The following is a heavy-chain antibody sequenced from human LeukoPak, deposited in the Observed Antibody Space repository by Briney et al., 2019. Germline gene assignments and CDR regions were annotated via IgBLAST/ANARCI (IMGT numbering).Heavy chain of an antibody. CDR2: INHSGST. Sequence: SETLSLTCAVYGGSFSGYYWSWIRQPPGKGLEWIGEINHSGSTNYNPSLKSRVTISVDTSKNQFSLKLSSVTAADTAVYYCATSRPYSSGWYHMYYFDYWGQGTLVTVSS. V-gene: IGHV4-34*01. D-gene: IGHD6-19*01. J-gene: IGHJ4*02. CDR3: ATSRPYSSGWYHMYYFDY. CDR1: GGSFSGYY.